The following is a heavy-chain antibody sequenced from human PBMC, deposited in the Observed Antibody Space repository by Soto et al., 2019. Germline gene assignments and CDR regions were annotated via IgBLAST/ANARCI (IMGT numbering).Heavy chain of an antibody. CDR3: ARSQTTVTSYDY. J-gene: IGHJ4*02. V-gene: IGHV3-23*01. Sequence: PGGSLRLSCVASGFTFSSYAMTWVRQAPGKGLEWVSGISGGGNTKYYADSVKGRFTISRDNRNTLYLQMNSLRVEDTAVYYCARSQTTVTSYDYWGQGTLVTVSS. CDR2: ISGGGNTK. CDR1: GFTFSSYA. D-gene: IGHD4-17*01.